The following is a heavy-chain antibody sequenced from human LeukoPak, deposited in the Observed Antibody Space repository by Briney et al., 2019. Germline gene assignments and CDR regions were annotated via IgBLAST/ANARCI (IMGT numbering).Heavy chain of an antibody. V-gene: IGHV1-69*05. CDR2: IIPIFGTA. Sequence: SVKVSCKASGGTFSSYAISWVRQAPGQGLEWMGGIIPIFGTANYAQKFQGRVTMTTDTSTSTAYMELRSLRSDDTAVYYCARKTWTYVDYWGQGTLVTVSS. D-gene: IGHD3/OR15-3a*01. J-gene: IGHJ4*02. CDR3: ARKTWTYVDY. CDR1: GGTFSSYA.